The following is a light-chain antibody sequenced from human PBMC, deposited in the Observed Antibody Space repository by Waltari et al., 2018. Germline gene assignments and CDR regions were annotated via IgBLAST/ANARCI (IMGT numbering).Light chain of an antibody. CDR1: SRDVGGYNY. J-gene: IGLJ3*02. V-gene: IGLV2-14*01. Sequence: QSALTQPASLSGSPGQSITISCTGTSRDVGGYNYCPWYQQHPGKVPNLLIFDVSNRPSGVSNRFSGSKSGNTASLTISGLQAEDESDYYCCSFTSRSTWVFGGGTKLTVL. CDR2: DVS. CDR3: CSFTSRSTWV.